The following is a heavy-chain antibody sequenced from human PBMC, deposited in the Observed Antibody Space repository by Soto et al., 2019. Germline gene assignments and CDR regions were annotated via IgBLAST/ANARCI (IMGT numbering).Heavy chain of an antibody. Sequence: SVKVSCKASGGTFSSYTISWVRQAPGQGLEWMGRIIPILGIANYAQKFQGRVTITADKSTSTAYMELSSLRSEDTAVYYCAREFYCSSTSCYDGSDYWGQGTLVTVSS. J-gene: IGHJ4*02. CDR3: AREFYCSSTSCYDGSDY. V-gene: IGHV1-69*04. D-gene: IGHD2-2*01. CDR1: GGTFSSYT. CDR2: IIPILGIA.